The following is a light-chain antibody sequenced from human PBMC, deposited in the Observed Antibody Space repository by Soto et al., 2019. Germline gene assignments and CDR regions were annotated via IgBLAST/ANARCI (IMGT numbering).Light chain of an antibody. Sequence: QSALTQPASVSGSPGQSITISCTGTSSDVGGYNYVSWYKQHPGKAPKLMIYDVSNRPSGVSNRFSGSKSGNTASLTISGLQAEDEADYYCCSYTTSSTVIFGGGTKLTVL. V-gene: IGLV2-14*03. J-gene: IGLJ2*01. CDR1: SSDVGGYNY. CDR3: CSYTTSSTVI. CDR2: DVS.